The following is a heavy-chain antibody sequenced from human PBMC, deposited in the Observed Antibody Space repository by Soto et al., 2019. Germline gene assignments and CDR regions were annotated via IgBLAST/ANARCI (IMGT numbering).Heavy chain of an antibody. D-gene: IGHD2-8*01. CDR3: AADENAWQQMVPSDY. CDR2: IAVGSGYT. CDR1: GFTFTSSA. J-gene: IGHJ4*02. V-gene: IGHV1-58*01. Sequence: APVKVSCKASGFTFTSSAFPWVRKARGQRLEWIGWIAVGSGYTNYAQRFQDRVTLTRDMSTATTYMGLSRLTSEDTAIYYCAADENAWQQMVPSDYWGQGTRVTVAS.